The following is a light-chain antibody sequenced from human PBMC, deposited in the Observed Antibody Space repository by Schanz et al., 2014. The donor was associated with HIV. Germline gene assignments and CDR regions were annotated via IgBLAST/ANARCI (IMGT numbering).Light chain of an antibody. CDR1: QSINSNF. J-gene: IGKJ3*01. V-gene: IGKV3-20*01. Sequence: EIVLTQSPGSLSLSPGDRATLSCRASQSINSNFLAWYQQTPGQAPRLLIYGASTRATGIPDRFSGSGSGTDFTLTISRLEPEDFAVYYYQQYDSSPFTFGPGTKVEI. CDR3: QQYDSSPFT. CDR2: GAS.